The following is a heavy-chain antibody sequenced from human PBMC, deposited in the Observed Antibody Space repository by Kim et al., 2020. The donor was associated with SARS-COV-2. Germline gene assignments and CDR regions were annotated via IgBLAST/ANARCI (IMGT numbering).Heavy chain of an antibody. CDR1: GGTFSSYA. D-gene: IGHD2-15*01. J-gene: IGHJ4*02. CDR3: ARVGCSGGSCYWGPFYY. V-gene: IGHV1-69*13. CDR2: IIPIFGTA. Sequence: SVKVSCKASGGTFSSYAISWVRQAPGQGLEWMGGIIPIFGTANYAQKFQGRVTITADESTSTAYMELSSLRSEDTAVYYCARVGCSGGSCYWGPFYYWGQGTLVTVSS.